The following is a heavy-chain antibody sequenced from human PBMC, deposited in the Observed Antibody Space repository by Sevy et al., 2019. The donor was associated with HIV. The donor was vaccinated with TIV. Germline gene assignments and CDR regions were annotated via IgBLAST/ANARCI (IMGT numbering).Heavy chain of an antibody. J-gene: IGHJ3*02. Sequence: GGSLRLSCAASGFTFTNYAMNWVRQAPGKGLEWVSGISGSDGSTYYADSVKGRFTISRDNSKNTLFLQMHSLRAEDTAVYYCAKDIVFLGGDAFDIWGQGTMVTVSS. CDR3: AKDIVFLGGDAFDI. CDR1: GFTFTNYA. CDR2: ISGSDGST. V-gene: IGHV3-23*01. D-gene: IGHD3-16*01.